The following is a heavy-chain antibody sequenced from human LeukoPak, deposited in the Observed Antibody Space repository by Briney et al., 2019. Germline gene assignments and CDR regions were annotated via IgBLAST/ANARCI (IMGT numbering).Heavy chain of an antibody. J-gene: IGHJ3*02. Sequence: SETLSLTCTVSGGSISSYYWSWIRQPPGKGLEWIGYIYYSGSTNYNPSPKSRVTISVDTSKNQFSLKLSSVTAADTAVYYCARGGWHGDYATPDAFDIWGQGTMVTVSS. CDR2: IYYSGST. CDR1: GGSISSYY. D-gene: IGHD4-17*01. CDR3: ARGGWHGDYATPDAFDI. V-gene: IGHV4-59*01.